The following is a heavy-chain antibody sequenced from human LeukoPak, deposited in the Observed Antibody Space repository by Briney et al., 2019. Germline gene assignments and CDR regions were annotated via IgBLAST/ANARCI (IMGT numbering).Heavy chain of an antibody. Sequence: SETLSLTCTVPGASISPYYWSWIRQFPGKGLEWIGYIYYTGSTNYNPSLKSRLTISLDTSKNQFSLKLSSVTAADTAVYYCARTTNLDDWGQGTLVTVSS. CDR1: GASISPYY. CDR2: IYYTGST. J-gene: IGHJ4*02. CDR3: ARTTNLDD. V-gene: IGHV4-59*08. D-gene: IGHD1-26*01.